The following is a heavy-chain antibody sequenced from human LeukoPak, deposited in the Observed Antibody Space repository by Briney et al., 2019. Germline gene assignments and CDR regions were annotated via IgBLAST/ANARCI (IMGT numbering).Heavy chain of an antibody. CDR1: GYTFSSYG. J-gene: IGHJ4*02. D-gene: IGHD6-19*01. Sequence: SCKASGYTFSSYGMHWVRQAPGKGLEWVAVISYDGSNKYYADSVKGRFTISRDNSKNTLYLQMNSLRAEDTAVYYCAKERIAVEDYWGQGTLVTVSS. V-gene: IGHV3-30*18. CDR3: AKERIAVEDY. CDR2: ISYDGSNK.